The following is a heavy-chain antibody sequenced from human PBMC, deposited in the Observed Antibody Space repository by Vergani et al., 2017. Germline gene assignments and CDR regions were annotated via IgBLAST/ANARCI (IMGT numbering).Heavy chain of an antibody. D-gene: IGHD2-2*01. CDR2: IYSSGNT. V-gene: IGHV4-59*01. CDR1: GGSLINYY. J-gene: IGHJ4*02. Sequence: QVQLQESGPGLVKPSETLSLTCTVSGGSLINYYWSWVRQPPGKGLEWIGYIYSSGNTTYSPSLKSRLTMSVDPSKNLFSLKLRSVTLADTDVYYCARTIGHLSNSNCFNPAYWGQGTLVTVSS. CDR3: ARTIGHLSNSNCFNPAY.